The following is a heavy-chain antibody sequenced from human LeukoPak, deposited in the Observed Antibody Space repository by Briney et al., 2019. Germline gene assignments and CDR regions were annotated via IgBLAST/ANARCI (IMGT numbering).Heavy chain of an antibody. CDR3: AKDSANWMYYFDY. Sequence: PGGSLRLSCAASGFTFSSYAMSWVRQAPGKGLEWVSAITGNGGSTYYADSVKGRSTISRDNFKNTLYLQVNSLRADDTAVYYCAKDSANWMYYFDYWGQGTLVTVSS. CDR2: ITGNGGST. J-gene: IGHJ4*02. D-gene: IGHD1-20*01. V-gene: IGHV3-23*01. CDR1: GFTFSSYA.